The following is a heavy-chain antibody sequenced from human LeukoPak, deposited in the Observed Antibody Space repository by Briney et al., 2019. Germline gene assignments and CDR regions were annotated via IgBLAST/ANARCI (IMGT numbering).Heavy chain of an antibody. CDR2: ISAYNGNT. CDR1: GYTFGAYG. CDR3: ALGPDAFDI. V-gene: IGHV1-18*01. D-gene: IGHD3-16*01. Sequence: ASVKVSCKVSGYTFGAYGLSWVRQAPDQGLEWLGWISAYNGNTNYAQKLQGRVTMTTDTSTSTPYMELRSLRSDDTAVYYCALGPDAFDIWGQGTMVTVSS. J-gene: IGHJ3*02.